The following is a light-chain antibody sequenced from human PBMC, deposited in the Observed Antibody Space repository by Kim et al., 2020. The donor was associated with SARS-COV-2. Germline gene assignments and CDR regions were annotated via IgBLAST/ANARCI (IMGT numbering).Light chain of an antibody. CDR2: GAL. Sequence: RKRATRHRRAIQSGRSKVAWYQQKPGKAHRGLDYGALTRATGIPARFSGSGSGTEFDRNISSLQSEDCEVYYCQKYNNWPTFGQRTKLE. J-gene: IGKJ2*01. V-gene: IGKV3-15*01. CDR3: QKYNNWPT. CDR1: QSGRSK.